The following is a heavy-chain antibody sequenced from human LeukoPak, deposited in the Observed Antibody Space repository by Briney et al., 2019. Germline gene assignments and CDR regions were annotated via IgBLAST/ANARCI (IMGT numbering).Heavy chain of an antibody. V-gene: IGHV3-7*03. CDR1: GFTFRTSW. J-gene: IGHJ4*02. CDR2: INPDGSEK. D-gene: IGHD1-26*01. CDR3: ARDRAYSAFDY. Sequence: GGSLRLSCAASGFTFRTSWMTWVRQAPGRGLERVAIINPDGSEKYYSESLKGRITISRDNAENSAHLQMDSLKAEDTAIYYCARDRAYSAFDYWGQGTLVTVSS.